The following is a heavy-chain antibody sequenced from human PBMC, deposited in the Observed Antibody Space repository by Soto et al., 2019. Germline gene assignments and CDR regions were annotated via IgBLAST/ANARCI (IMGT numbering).Heavy chain of an antibody. CDR2: IVVGSGNT. V-gene: IGHV1-58*01. CDR3: AAETRLERTWGGSSPISYCGMDV. D-gene: IGHD1-1*01. J-gene: IGHJ6*02. CDR1: GFTFTSSA. Sequence: GASVKVSCKASGFTFTSSAVQWVRQARGQRLEWIGWIVVGSGNTNYAQKFQERVTITRDMSTSTAYMELSSLRSEDTAVYYCAAETRLERTWGGSSPISYCGMDVWGQGTTVTVSS.